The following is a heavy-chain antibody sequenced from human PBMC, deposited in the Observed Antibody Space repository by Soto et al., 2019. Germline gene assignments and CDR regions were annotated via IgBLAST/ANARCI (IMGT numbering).Heavy chain of an antibody. J-gene: IGHJ4*02. CDR1: GVTFSDDY. CDR3: ATGHSSGWPSFDY. V-gene: IGHV3-72*01. Sequence: EVQLVESGGGLVQPGGSLRLSCAASGVTFSDDYMDRVRQAPGKGLEWVGRTRNKANSYTTEYVPSVKGSFTISRDESKTTQYLHMNSLKTEDTAVYYCATGHSSGWPSFDYWGQGTLVTVSS. D-gene: IGHD6-19*01. CDR2: TRNKANSYTT.